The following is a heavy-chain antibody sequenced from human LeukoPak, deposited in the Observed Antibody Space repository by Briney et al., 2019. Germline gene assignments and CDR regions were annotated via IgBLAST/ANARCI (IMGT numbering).Heavy chain of an antibody. Sequence: PGGSLRLSCAASGFTFDDYAMHWGRQAPGKGLEWVSGISWNSGSIGYADSVKGRFTISRDNATNSLYLQMNSLRAEDMALYYCAKDMYGSGTSDAFDIWGQGTMVTVSS. CDR2: ISWNSGSI. J-gene: IGHJ3*02. D-gene: IGHD3-10*01. V-gene: IGHV3-9*03. CDR3: AKDMYGSGTSDAFDI. CDR1: GFTFDDYA.